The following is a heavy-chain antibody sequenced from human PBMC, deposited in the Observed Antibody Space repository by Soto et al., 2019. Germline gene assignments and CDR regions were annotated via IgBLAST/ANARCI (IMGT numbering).Heavy chain of an antibody. V-gene: IGHV3-73*01. CDR2: IRSKANSYAT. CDR1: GFTFSGSA. D-gene: IGHD3-3*01. Sequence: GGSLRLSCAASGFTFSGSAMHWVRQASGKGLEWVGRIRSKANSYATAYAASVKGRFTISRDDSKNTAYLQMNSLKTEDTAVYYCTRHDLNYDFWSGSPPRYGMDVWGQGTTVTVSS. J-gene: IGHJ6*02. CDR3: TRHDLNYDFWSGSPPRYGMDV.